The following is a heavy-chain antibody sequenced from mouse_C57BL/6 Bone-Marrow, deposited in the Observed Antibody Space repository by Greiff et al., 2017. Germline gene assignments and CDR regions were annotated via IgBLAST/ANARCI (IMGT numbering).Heavy chain of an antibody. CDR3: ARTGIETLFDY. Sequence: EVKLQQSGPELVKPGASVKISCKASGYSFTGYYMNWVKQSPEKSLEWIGEINPSTGGTTYNQKFKAKATLTVDKSSSTAYMQLKSLTSEDSAVYYCARTGIETLFDYWGQGTTLTVSS. J-gene: IGHJ2*01. CDR2: INPSTGGT. V-gene: IGHV1-42*01. CDR1: GYSFTGYY.